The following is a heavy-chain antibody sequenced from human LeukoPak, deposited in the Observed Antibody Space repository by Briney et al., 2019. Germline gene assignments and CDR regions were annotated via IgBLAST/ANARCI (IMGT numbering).Heavy chain of an antibody. CDR2: IYPGDSDT. Sequence: GESLKISCKGSGYSFTSYWIGWVRQMPGKGLEWMGIIYPGDSDTRYSPSFQGQVTISADKSISTAYLQWSSLKASDTAMYYCASTSYSSSWRGNAFDIWGQGTMVTVSS. V-gene: IGHV5-51*01. CDR1: GYSFTSYW. D-gene: IGHD6-13*01. CDR3: ASTSYSSSWRGNAFDI. J-gene: IGHJ3*02.